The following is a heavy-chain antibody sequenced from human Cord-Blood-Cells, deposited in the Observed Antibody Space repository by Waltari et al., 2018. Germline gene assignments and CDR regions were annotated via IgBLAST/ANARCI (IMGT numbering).Heavy chain of an antibody. V-gene: IGHV4-34*01. J-gene: IGHJ3*02. CDR1: GGSFSGYY. CDR3: ASAMVRGVGHAFDI. Sequence: QVQLQQWGAGLLKPSETLSLTCAVYGGSFSGYYWSWIGQPPGKGLEWIGEINHSGSTNYNPSLKSRVTISVDTSKNQFSLKLSSVTAADTAVYYCASAMVRGVGHAFDIWGQGTMVTVSS. CDR2: INHSGST. D-gene: IGHD3-10*01.